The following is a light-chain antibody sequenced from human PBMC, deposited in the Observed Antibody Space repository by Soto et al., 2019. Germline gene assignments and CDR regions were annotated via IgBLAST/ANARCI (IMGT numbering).Light chain of an antibody. CDR1: SSDVGGYNS. CDR2: DVS. CDR3: DSFAGSNHLV. V-gene: IGLV2-8*01. Sequence: ITKNGTSSDVGGYNSVSWYQQYPGKAPKLMIYDVSKRPSGVPDRVSGSKSDNKASLTVSWLQAEDEADTHCDSFAGSNHLVCGAVTKIAVL. J-gene: IGLJ1*01.